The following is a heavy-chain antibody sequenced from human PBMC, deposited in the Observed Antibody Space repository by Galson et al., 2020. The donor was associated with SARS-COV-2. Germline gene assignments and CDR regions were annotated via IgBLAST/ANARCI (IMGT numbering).Heavy chain of an antibody. CDR3: ARHGPFWGADFDY. D-gene: IGHD3-16*01. CDR1: GCSISSSVYY. Sequence: SETLSLTSTVSGCSISSSVYYWVWIRQPPGQGLEWIVSIYYSGSTYYNPALNSRVTITVDTSKNQFSLNLSSVTAADAAVYYCARHGPFWGADFDYWGRGTLVTVSS. V-gene: IGHV4-39*01. CDR2: IYYSGST. J-gene: IGHJ4*01.